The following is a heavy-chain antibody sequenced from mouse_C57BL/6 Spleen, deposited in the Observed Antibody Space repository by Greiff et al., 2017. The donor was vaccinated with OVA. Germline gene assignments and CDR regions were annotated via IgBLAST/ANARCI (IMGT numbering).Heavy chain of an antibody. D-gene: IGHD1-1*01. CDR2: IHPNSGST. Sequence: QVQLQQPGAELVKPGASVKLSCKASGYTFTSYWMHWVKQRPGQGLEWIGMIHPNSGSTNYNEKFKSKATLTVDKSSSTAYMQLSSLTSEDSAVYYCARHYYGFEAWFAYWGQGTLVTVSA. CDR1: GYTFTSYW. CDR3: ARHYYGFEAWFAY. V-gene: IGHV1-64*01. J-gene: IGHJ3*01.